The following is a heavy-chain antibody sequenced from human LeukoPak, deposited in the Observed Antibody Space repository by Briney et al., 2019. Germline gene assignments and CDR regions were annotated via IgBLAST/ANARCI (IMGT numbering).Heavy chain of an antibody. CDR3: ARLDDILTSYSLDY. Sequence: ASVKVSCKASGYTFTDYAMNWVRQAPGQGLEWMGWINTNTGNPMYAQGFTGRFVFSLDTSVSTAYLQIISLKAEDTAVYYCARLDDILTSYSLDYWGQGTLVTVSS. CDR1: GYTFTDYA. J-gene: IGHJ4*02. V-gene: IGHV7-4-1*02. CDR2: INTNTGNP. D-gene: IGHD3-9*01.